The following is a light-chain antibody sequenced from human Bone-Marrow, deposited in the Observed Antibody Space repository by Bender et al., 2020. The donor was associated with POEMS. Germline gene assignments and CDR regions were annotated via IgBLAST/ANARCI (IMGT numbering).Light chain of an antibody. CDR1: AVPDQF. Sequence: SFDLTQPPSVSVSPGQTARITCSGEAVPDQFAYWYQQRPGQAPVLVMFKDNERPSGIPERFSGSTSGTTATLTISGAQVEDEGDYFCYSTDTSGNVFGTGTRVTVL. J-gene: IGLJ1*01. CDR3: YSTDTSGNV. V-gene: IGLV3-10*02. CDR2: KDN.